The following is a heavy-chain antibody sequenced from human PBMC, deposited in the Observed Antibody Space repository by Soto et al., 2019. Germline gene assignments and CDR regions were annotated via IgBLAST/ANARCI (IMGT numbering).Heavy chain of an antibody. J-gene: IGHJ3*02. CDR2: ISYDGSNK. V-gene: IGHV3-30*18. CDR1: GFTFSSYG. D-gene: IGHD2-15*01. CDR3: AKGYCSGGSCYSMGFGAFDI. Sequence: PGGSLRLSCAASGFTFSSYGMHWVRQAPGKGPEWVAVISYDGSNKYYADSVKGRFTISRDNSKNTLYLQMNSLRAEDTAVYYCAKGYCSGGSCYSMGFGAFDIWGQGTMVTVSS.